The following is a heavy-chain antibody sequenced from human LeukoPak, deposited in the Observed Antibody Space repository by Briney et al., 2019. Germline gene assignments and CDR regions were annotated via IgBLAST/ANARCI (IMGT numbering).Heavy chain of an antibody. CDR1: GFTFSSYD. D-gene: IGHD3-16*01. CDR2: IGTAGDT. J-gene: IGHJ4*02. V-gene: IGHV3-13*01. Sequence: GGSLRLSCAASGFTFSSYDMHWVRQATGKGLEWVSAIGTAGDTYYPGSVKGRFTISGENAKNSSYLQMNSLGAGDTAVYYCARLGGPYFFDYWGQGTLVTVSS. CDR3: ARLGGPYFFDY.